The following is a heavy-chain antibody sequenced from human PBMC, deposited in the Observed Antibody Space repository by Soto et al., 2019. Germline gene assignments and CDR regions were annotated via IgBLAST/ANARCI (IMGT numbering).Heavy chain of an antibody. V-gene: IGHV6-1*01. CDR2: TYYRSKWYN. Sequence: PSQTLSLTCAISGDSVSSNSAAWNWIRQSPSRGLEWLGRTYYRSKWYNDYAVSVKSRITINPDTSKNQFSLQLNSVTPEGTAVYYCARGPTAGSSNWDSRFDYWGQGTLVTVSS. CDR1: GDSVSSNSAA. J-gene: IGHJ4*02. D-gene: IGHD6-13*01. CDR3: ARGPTAGSSNWDSRFDY.